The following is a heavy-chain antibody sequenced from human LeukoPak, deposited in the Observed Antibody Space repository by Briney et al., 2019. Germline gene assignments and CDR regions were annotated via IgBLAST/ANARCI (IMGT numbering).Heavy chain of an antibody. Sequence: ASVKVSCKASGYTFTSYDINWVRQATGQGLEWMGWMNPNSGNTGYAQKFQGRVTITRNTSISTAYMELSSLRSEDTAVYYCARVIDYCSGGSCYAFDIWGQGTMVTVSS. V-gene: IGHV1-8*03. D-gene: IGHD2-15*01. J-gene: IGHJ3*02. CDR2: MNPNSGNT. CDR3: ARVIDYCSGGSCYAFDI. CDR1: GYTFTSYD.